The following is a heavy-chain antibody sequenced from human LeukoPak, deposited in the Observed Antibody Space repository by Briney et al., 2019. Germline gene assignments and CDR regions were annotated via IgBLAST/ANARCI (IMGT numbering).Heavy chain of an antibody. CDR3: ARRRDLYSGSYYPFDY. D-gene: IGHD1-26*01. CDR2: IIPIFGTA. CDR1: GGTFSSYA. J-gene: IGHJ4*02. Sequence: SVKVSCKASGGTFSSYAISWVRQAPGQGLEWMGGIIPIFGTANYAQKFQGRVTITADKSTSTAYMELSSLRSEDTAVYYCARRRDLYSGSYYPFDYWGQGTLVTVSS. V-gene: IGHV1-69*06.